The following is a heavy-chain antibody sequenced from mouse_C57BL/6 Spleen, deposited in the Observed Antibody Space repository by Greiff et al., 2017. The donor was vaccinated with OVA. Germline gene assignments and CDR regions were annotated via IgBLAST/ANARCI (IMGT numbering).Heavy chain of an antibody. Sequence: VKLMESGPGLVAPSQSLSITCTVSGFSLTSYAISWVRQPPGKGLEWIGVICTGGGTNYNSALNSGLSINKENTKSQVFLRMSSLQTADAARYYCARGDGYSDLDYWGQGTTLTVSS. CDR1: GFSLTSYA. CDR3: ARGDGYSDLDY. V-gene: IGHV2-9-1*01. D-gene: IGHD2-3*01. CDR2: ICTGGGT. J-gene: IGHJ2*01.